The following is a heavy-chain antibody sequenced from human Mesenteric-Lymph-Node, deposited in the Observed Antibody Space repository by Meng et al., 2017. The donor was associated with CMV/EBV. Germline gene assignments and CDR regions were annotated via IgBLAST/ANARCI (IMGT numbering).Heavy chain of an antibody. D-gene: IGHD1-26*01. CDR3: AKDQYSGSHDAFDI. CDR2: IYSGGGGT. CDR1: GFTFSSYA. V-gene: IGHV3-23*03. Sequence: GESLKISCEISGFTFSSYAMNWVRQAPGKGLEWVSVIYSGGGGTYYADSVKGRFTISRDDSKNTMYLQMNSLRAEDTAVYYCAKDQYSGSHDAFDIWGQGTMVTVSS. J-gene: IGHJ3*02.